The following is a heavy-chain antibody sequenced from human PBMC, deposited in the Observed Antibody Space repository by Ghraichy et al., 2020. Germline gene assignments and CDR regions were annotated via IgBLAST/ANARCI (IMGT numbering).Heavy chain of an antibody. D-gene: IGHD1-26*01. CDR3: AAPSGSYYYYYGMDV. J-gene: IGHJ6*02. CDR2: IVVGSGNT. CDR1: GFTFTSSA. V-gene: IGHV1-58*01. Sequence: SVKVSCKASGFTFTSSAVQWVRQARGQRLEWIGWIVVGSGNTNYAQKFQERVTITRDMSTSTAYMELSSLRSEDTAVYYCAAPSGSYYYYYGMDVWGQGTTVTVSS.